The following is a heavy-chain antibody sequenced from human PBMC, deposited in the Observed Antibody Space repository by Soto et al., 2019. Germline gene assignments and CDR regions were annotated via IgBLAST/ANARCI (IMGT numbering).Heavy chain of an antibody. CDR2: ISSTTNYI. J-gene: IGHJ4*02. CDR1: RDTVKMYR. CDR3: ARESEDLTSIFDY. V-gene: IGHV3-21*06. Sequence: ACAASRDTVKMYRMDWVRKAPGKGLEWVSSISSTTNYIYYGDSMKGRFTIFRDNAKNSLYLEMNSLRAEDTAVYYGARESEDLTSIFDYWGQGPLVT.